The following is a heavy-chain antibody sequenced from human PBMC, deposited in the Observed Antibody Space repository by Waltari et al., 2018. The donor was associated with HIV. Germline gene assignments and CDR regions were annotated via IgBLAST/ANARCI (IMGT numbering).Heavy chain of an antibody. CDR2: VHHTGAS. Sequence: QVRLQESGPGLVKPSETLSLTCTVSGVSVTSYYWNWIRQSPEKGLEWIGFVHHTGASKGNPPLRSRVSMSVDTSKNEITLSLTSATAADTAVYYCARWCDTNCHTFDIWGQGTSVTVSS. CDR1: GVSVTSYY. D-gene: IGHD2-8*01. CDR3: ARWCDTNCHTFDI. J-gene: IGHJ3*02. V-gene: IGHV4-59*02.